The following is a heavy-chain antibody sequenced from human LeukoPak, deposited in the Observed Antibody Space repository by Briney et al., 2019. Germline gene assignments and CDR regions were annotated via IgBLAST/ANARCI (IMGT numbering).Heavy chain of an antibody. J-gene: IGHJ5*02. D-gene: IGHD2-2*01. CDR2: IYTSGST. Sequence: SETLSLTCTVSGGSISSYYWGWIRQPPGKGLEWIGYIYTSGSTNYNPSLKSRVTISVDTSKNQFSLKLSSVTAADTAVYYCARHLLYCSSTSCSGRGNWFDPWGQGTLVTVSS. CDR1: GGSISSYY. V-gene: IGHV4-4*09. CDR3: ARHLLYCSSTSCSGRGNWFDP.